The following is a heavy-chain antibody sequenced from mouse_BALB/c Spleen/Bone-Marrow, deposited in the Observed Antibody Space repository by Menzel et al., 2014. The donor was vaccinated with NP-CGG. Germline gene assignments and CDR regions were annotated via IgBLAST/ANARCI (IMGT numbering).Heavy chain of an antibody. J-gene: IGHJ2*01. V-gene: IGHV1-37*01. Sequence: EVQVVESGPELVKPGASVKISCKASGYSFTGYFMNWVKQSHGKSLEWIGRINPYNGDTFNNQKFKGKATLTVDKSSSTAHMELLSLTSEDSAVYDCGVAYFYGSSDFDYRGQGTPLTVSS. CDR1: GYSFTGYF. CDR3: GVAYFYGSSDFDY. D-gene: IGHD1-1*01. CDR2: INPYNGDT.